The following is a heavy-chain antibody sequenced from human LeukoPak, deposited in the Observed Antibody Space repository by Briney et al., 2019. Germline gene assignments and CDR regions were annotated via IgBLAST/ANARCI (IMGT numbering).Heavy chain of an antibody. CDR2: ISHDGSNK. V-gene: IGHV3-30*04. Sequence: QAGGSLRLSCAASEFTFSSYAAHWVRQAPGKGLEWVAVISHDGSNKYYADSVKGRFTISRDNAKNSLYLHMNSLRAEDTAVYYCARGGYGDYNGMDVWGQGTTVTVSS. D-gene: IGHD5-12*01. CDR1: EFTFSSYA. J-gene: IGHJ6*02. CDR3: ARGGYGDYNGMDV.